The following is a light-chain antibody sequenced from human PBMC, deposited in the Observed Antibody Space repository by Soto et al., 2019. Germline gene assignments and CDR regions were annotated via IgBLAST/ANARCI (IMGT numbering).Light chain of an antibody. CDR3: QQYSSSPPVYT. J-gene: IGKJ2*01. Sequence: DIVLTQSPGTLSLSPGERATLSCRASQSVSSSYLAWYQQKPGQAPRLLIYGASSRATGIPDRFSDSGSGTDFTLTISRLEPEDFAVYYCQQYSSSPPVYTFGQGTNLEIK. CDR1: QSVSSSY. CDR2: GAS. V-gene: IGKV3-20*01.